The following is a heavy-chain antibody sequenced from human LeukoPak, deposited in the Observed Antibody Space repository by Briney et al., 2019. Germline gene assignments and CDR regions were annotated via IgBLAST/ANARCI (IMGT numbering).Heavy chain of an antibody. D-gene: IGHD3-22*01. V-gene: IGHV4-4*09. CDR2: IYTSGST. J-gene: IGHJ6*03. Sequence: SETLSLTCTVSGGSISSYYWSWIRQSPGKGLEWIAYIYTSGSTNYNPSLKSRVTISVDTSKNQFSLKLSSVTAADTAVYYCARLGRYYYDSSGYQHTPYYYYYMDVWGKGTTVTVSS. CDR3: ARLGRYYYDSSGYQHTPYYYYYMDV. CDR1: GGSISSYY.